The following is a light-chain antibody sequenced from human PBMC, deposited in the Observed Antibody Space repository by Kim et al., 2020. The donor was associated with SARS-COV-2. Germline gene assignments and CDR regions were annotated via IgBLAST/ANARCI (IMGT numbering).Light chain of an antibody. J-gene: IGLJ3*02. CDR3: CSYAGSSTLV. CDR1: SSDVGRYNL. CDR2: EVS. V-gene: IGLV2-23*02. Sequence: GQSITISCTGTSSDVGRYNLVSWYQQHPGKAPKMMIYEVSKRPSGVSNRFSGSKSGNTASLTISGLQADDEAYYYCCSYAGSSTLVFGGGTQLTVL.